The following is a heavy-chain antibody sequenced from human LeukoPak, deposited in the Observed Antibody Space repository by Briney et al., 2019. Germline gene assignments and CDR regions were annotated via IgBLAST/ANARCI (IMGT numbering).Heavy chain of an antibody. Sequence: SETLSLTCTVSGYSINSGYYWGWIRQPPGKGLEWIAIIYHSGSTYYNPSLKSRVTISVDTSKNQFSLKLSSVTAADTAVYYCATGGSPIAVAGTGILNYFDYWGQGTLVTVSS. CDR2: IYHSGST. CDR1: GYSINSGYY. J-gene: IGHJ4*02. V-gene: IGHV4-38-2*02. D-gene: IGHD6-19*01. CDR3: ATGGSPIAVAGTGILNYFDY.